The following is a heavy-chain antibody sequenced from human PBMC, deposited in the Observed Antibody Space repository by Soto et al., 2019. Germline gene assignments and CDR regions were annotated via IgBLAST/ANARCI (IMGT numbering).Heavy chain of an antibody. D-gene: IGHD1-26*01. CDR2: ISYDGSNK. Sequence: QVQLVESGGGVVQPGRSLRLSCAASGFTFSSYGMHWVRQAPGKGLEWVAVISYDGSNKYYADSVKGRFTISRDNSKNTLYLQMNSLRAEDTAVYYCAEDDGGWELGGFFDYWGQGTLVAVAS. J-gene: IGHJ4*02. V-gene: IGHV3-30*18. CDR3: AEDDGGWELGGFFDY. CDR1: GFTFSSYG.